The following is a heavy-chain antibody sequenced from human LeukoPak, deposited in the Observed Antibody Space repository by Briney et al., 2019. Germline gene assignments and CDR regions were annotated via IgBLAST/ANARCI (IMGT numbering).Heavy chain of an antibody. CDR3: ARVRTGESYYYYYYMDV. CDR1: GGTFSSYA. CDR2: IIPIFGTA. Sequence: ASVKVSCKASGGTFSSYAISWVRQAPGQGLEWMGGIIPIFGTANYAKKFQGRVTITADESTSTAYMELSSLRSEDTAVYNCARVRTGESYYYYYYMDVWGKGTTVTVSS. J-gene: IGHJ6*03. D-gene: IGHD7-27*01. V-gene: IGHV1-69*13.